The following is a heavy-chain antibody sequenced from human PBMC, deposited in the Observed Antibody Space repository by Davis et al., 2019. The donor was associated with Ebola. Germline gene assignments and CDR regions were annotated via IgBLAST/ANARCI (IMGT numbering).Heavy chain of an antibody. CDR1: GFTVSSNY. CDR2: IYSGGST. D-gene: IGHD4-23*01. J-gene: IGHJ4*02. CDR3: ANLDYGDNSGFDY. V-gene: IGHV3-53*01. Sequence: GESLKISCAASGFTVSSNYMSWVRQAPGKGLEWVSVIYSGGSTYYADSVKGRFTISRDNSKNTLYLQMNSLRAEDTAVYYCANLDYGDNSGFDYWGQGTLVTVSS.